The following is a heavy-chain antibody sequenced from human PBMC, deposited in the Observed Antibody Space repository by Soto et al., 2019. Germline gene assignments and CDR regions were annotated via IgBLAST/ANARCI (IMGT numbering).Heavy chain of an antibody. J-gene: IGHJ4*02. D-gene: IGHD1-1*01. Sequence: PGGSLRLSCAASGFTFSSYGMHWVRQAPGKGLEWVAVISYDGSNKYYADSVKGRFTISRDNSKNTLYLQMNNLRAEDTAAYYCAKDKVPGYTFPGYWGQGTLVTVSS. CDR3: AKDKVPGYTFPGY. CDR1: GFTFSSYG. CDR2: ISYDGSNK. V-gene: IGHV3-30*18.